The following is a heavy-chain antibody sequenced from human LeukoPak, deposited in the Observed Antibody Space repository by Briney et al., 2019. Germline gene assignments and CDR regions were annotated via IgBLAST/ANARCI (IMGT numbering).Heavy chain of an antibody. Sequence: PGRSLRLSCAASGFTFDDYAMHWVRQAPGKGLEWVSVIYSGGSTYYADSVKGRFTISRDNSKNTLYLQMNSLRAEDTAVYYCASWGTHINFDYWGQGTLVTVSS. D-gene: IGHD3-16*01. V-gene: IGHV3-53*01. CDR2: IYSGGST. CDR1: GFTFDDYA. J-gene: IGHJ4*02. CDR3: ASWGTHINFDY.